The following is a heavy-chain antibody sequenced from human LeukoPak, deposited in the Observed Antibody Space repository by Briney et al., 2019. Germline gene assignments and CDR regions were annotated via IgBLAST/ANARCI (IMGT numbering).Heavy chain of an antibody. J-gene: IGHJ4*02. D-gene: IGHD6-6*01. Sequence: GESLKISCKGSGYSFTGYWIGWVRQMPGKGLEWMGIIYPGDSDTRYSPSFQGQVTISADKSISTAYLQWSSLKASDTAMYYCARHWQLVDLKPDYWGQGTLVTVSS. CDR3: ARHWQLVDLKPDY. V-gene: IGHV5-51*01. CDR2: IYPGDSDT. CDR1: GYSFTGYW.